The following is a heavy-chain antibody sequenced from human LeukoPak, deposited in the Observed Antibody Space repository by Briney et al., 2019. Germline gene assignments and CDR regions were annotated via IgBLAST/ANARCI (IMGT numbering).Heavy chain of an antibody. D-gene: IGHD5-18*01. CDR3: ARGEVSYGPLDYYYYMDV. J-gene: IGHJ6*03. CDR1: GFTFSSYT. V-gene: IGHV3-21*01. CDR2: ISSSSSYI. Sequence: GGSLRLSCAASGFTFSSYTMNWVRQGPGKGLEWVSCISSSSSYIYYADSVKGRFTISRDNAKNSLYLQVNSLRAEDTAVYYCARGEVSYGPLDYYYYMDVWGKGTTVTVSS.